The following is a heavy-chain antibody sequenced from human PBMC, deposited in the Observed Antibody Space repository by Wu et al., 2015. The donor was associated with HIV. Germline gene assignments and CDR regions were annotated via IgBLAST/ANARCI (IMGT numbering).Heavy chain of an antibody. CDR2: INPLFGTT. J-gene: IGHJ6*02. CDR3: ARNTDSVATSLYSLGV. Sequence: QAQLLQFGAEVKKPGSSVKVTCKASGDGFTSYAVSWVRQAPGQGLEWMGGINPLFGTTRHAQKFQDRITITTDEAKTIVYLEPDSLRSDDTAVYYCARNTDSVATSLYSLGVWGQGTTVTVSS. CDR1: GDGFTSYA. D-gene: IGHD6-19*01. V-gene: IGHV1-69*05.